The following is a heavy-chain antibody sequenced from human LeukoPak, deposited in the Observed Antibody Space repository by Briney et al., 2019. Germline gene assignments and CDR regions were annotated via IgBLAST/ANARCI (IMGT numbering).Heavy chain of an antibody. V-gene: IGHV3-21*01. CDR3: ARAKMFYYEGGTYYHAFDI. CDR2: ISSSSNYI. D-gene: IGHD3-22*01. CDR1: GFSFSSYS. Sequence: GGSLRLSCAASGFSFSSYSMNCVRQAPGKGLEWVSSISSSSNYIYYADSVKGRFTISRDNAKNSLYLQMNSLRAEDTAVYYCARAKMFYYEGGTYYHAFDIWGQGTMVTVSS. J-gene: IGHJ3*02.